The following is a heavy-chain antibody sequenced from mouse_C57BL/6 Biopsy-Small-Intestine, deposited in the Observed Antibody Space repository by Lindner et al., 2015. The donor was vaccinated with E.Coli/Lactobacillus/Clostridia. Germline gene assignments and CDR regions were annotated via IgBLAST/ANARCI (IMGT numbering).Heavy chain of an antibody. CDR2: INTGNGGT. J-gene: IGHJ2*01. CDR1: GYTFTSYA. CDR3: ARSVGISMIVLYYFDY. Sequence: SVKVSCKVSGYTFTSYAMHWVRQAPGQGLEWMGWINTGNGGTKYSQKFQGRVTFTRDTSASTAYMELSSLRSEDTAVYYCARSVGISMIVLYYFDYWGQGTLVTVSS. D-gene: IGHD2-3*01. V-gene: IGHV1-14*01.